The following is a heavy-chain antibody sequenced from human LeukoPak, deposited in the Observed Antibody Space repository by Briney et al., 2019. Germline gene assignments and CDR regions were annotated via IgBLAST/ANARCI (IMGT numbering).Heavy chain of an antibody. D-gene: IGHD3-16*01. Sequence: GGSLRLSCAASGFTFSSYSMNWVRQAPGKGLEWVSSISDSRDYIYYADSVKGRFTISTDNAKNSLSLQMNSLRAEDTAVYYCARGGKLDNPFDYWGQGTLVTVSS. CDR3: ARGGKLDNPFDY. CDR2: ISDSRDYI. CDR1: GFTFSSYS. J-gene: IGHJ4*02. V-gene: IGHV3-21*01.